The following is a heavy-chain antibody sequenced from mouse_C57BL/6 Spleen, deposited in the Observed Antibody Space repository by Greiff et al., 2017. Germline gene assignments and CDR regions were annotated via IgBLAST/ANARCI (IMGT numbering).Heavy chain of an antibody. Sequence: QVQLQQSGAELVKPGASVKISCKASGYAFSSYWMNWVKQRPGKGLEWIGQIYPGDGDTNYNRKFKGKATLTADKSSSTAYMQLSSLTSEDSAVYFCAIYSYGSSYCDYWGQGTTLTVSS. CDR1: GYAFSSYW. V-gene: IGHV1-80*01. J-gene: IGHJ2*01. D-gene: IGHD1-1*01. CDR3: AIYSYGSSYCDY. CDR2: IYPGDGDT.